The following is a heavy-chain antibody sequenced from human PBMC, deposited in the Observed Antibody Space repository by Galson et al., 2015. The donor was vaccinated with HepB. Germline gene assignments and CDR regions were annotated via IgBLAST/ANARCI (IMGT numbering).Heavy chain of an antibody. CDR3: ARVPRVSSHFQGMDV. V-gene: IGHV3-53*01. CDR2: IYSGGTT. Sequence: SLRLSCAASGFIVSSNYMSWVRQAPGKGLEWVSIIYSGGTTYYADSVNGRFTMSRDNSKNMLYLQMNSLRAEDTAVYYCARVPRVSSHFQGMDVWGQGTTVTVSS. J-gene: IGHJ6*02. CDR1: GFIVSSNY.